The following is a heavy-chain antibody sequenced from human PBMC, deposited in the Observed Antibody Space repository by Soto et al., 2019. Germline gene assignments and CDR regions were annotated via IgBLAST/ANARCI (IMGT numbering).Heavy chain of an antibody. CDR3: ASRNSGWYFDY. D-gene: IGHD6-19*01. CDR2: ISGSGGST. CDR1: GFTFSNYA. V-gene: IGHV3-23*01. Sequence: EVQLLESGGGLVQPGGSLRLSCAASGFTFSNYAMNWVRQAPGKGLEWVSVISGSGGSTYSADSVKGRFTITRDNTKNTLYLQMNSLRAEDTAVYYCASRNSGWYFDYWGQGTLVTVSS. J-gene: IGHJ4*02.